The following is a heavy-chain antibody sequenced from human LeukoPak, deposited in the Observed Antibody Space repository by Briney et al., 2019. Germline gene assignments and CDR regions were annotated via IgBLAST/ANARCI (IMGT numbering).Heavy chain of an antibody. CDR2: IYYSGST. CDR3: ARALGYCSGGSCTRGYNWFDP. J-gene: IGHJ5*02. V-gene: IGHV4-39*01. CDR1: GGSISSSSYY. D-gene: IGHD2-15*01. Sequence: SETLSLTCTVSGGSISSSSYYWGWIRQPPGKGLEWIGSIYYSGSTYYNPSLKSRVTISVDTSKNQFSLKLSSVTAADTAVYYCARALGYCSGGSCTRGYNWFDPWGQGTLVTVPS.